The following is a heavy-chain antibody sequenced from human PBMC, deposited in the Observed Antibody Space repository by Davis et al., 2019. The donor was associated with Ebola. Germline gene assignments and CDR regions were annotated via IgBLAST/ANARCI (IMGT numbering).Heavy chain of an antibody. CDR2: ISAGGVST. CDR1: GFTFSSSA. J-gene: IGHJ6*04. D-gene: IGHD1-26*01. CDR3: AKDRSRSGTFRSGDV. Sequence: PGGSLRLSCAASGFTFSSSAMSWVRQAPGKGLEWVSGISAGGVSTYYADSVRGRFTISRDNSKNRLYLQMNSLRAEDTAVYYCAKDRSRSGTFRSGDVWGKGTTVTVSS. V-gene: IGHV3-23*01.